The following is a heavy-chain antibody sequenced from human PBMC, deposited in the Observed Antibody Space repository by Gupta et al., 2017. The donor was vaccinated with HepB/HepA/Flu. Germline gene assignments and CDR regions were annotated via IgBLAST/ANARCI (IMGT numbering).Heavy chain of an antibody. CDR1: GGSISSSSYY. J-gene: IGHJ4*02. CDR3: GGTQGGGGFYFDY. D-gene: IGHD3-16*01. CDR2: IYYRGST. V-gene: IGHV4-39*01. Sequence: QLQLQESGPGLVKPSETLSLTCTVSGGSISSSSYYWGWIRQPPGKGLGWIWIIYYRGSTYYKPFPKERVAQIQGPVKDPVPPEGGPLDRRKPGFFFCGGTQGGGGFYFDYWGRGTLVTVSS.